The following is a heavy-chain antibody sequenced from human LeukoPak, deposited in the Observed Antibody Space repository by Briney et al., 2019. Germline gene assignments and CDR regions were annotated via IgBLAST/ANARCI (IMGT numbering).Heavy chain of an antibody. Sequence: GASVKVSCKASGYTFTGYYMHWVRQAPGQGLEWMGRINPNSGGTNYAQKFQGRVTMTRDTSISTAYMELSRLRSDDTAVYYCARVGTGYCRGGSCSNWFDPWGQGTLVTVSS. D-gene: IGHD2-15*01. V-gene: IGHV1-2*06. CDR2: INPNSGGT. J-gene: IGHJ5*02. CDR3: ARVGTGYCRGGSCSNWFDP. CDR1: GYTFTGYY.